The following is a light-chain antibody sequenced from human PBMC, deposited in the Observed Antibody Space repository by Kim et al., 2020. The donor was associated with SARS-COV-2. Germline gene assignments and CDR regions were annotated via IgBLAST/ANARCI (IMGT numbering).Light chain of an antibody. J-gene: IGLJ3*02. Sequence: GRTVTIYCTRSSGGIASTNVQWYQQRPGTSPTAVIFENNQRPSGVPARFSGCIDGSSNSASLNNSGLKTEDEADYYCQSFDSNILVFGGGTQLTVL. CDR2: ENN. CDR1: SGGIASTN. V-gene: IGLV6-57*01. CDR3: QSFDSNILV.